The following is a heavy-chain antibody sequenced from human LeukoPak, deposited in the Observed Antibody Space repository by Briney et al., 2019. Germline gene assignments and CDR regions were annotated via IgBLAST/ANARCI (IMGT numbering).Heavy chain of an antibody. J-gene: IGHJ4*02. CDR3: ARQYIVGATGSDY. Sequence: RGESLKISCQGSGYSFTSYWIGWVRQMPGKGLEWMGIIYPGDSDTRYSPPFQGQVTISADKSISTAYLQWSSLKASDTAMCYCARQYIVGATGSDYWGQGTLVTVSS. V-gene: IGHV5-51*01. D-gene: IGHD1-26*01. CDR2: IYPGDSDT. CDR1: GYSFTSYW.